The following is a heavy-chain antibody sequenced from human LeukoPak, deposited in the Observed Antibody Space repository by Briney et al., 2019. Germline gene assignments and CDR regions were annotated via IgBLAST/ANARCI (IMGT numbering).Heavy chain of an antibody. J-gene: IGHJ5*02. D-gene: IGHD5-24*01. V-gene: IGHV3-7*05. Sequence: TRGSLRLSCADSGFLFSNSWMAWVRQAPGRGLEWLANINQDGSAKTCVDSVEGRFTTSRDNAKNSLYLQMNSLRAEDTAMYYCAMHTSDGFNFAHWGQGTVHSLSS. CDR2: INQDGSAK. CDR1: GFLFSNSW. CDR3: AMHTSDGFNFAH.